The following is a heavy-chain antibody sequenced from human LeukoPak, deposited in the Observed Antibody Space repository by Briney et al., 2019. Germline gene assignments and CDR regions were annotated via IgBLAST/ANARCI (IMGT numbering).Heavy chain of an antibody. CDR3: ARDKQQLVLHWFDP. Sequence: SETLSLTCSVSGGSISGFYWSWIRQPAGKGLEWIGRIYTSGSTNYNPSLKSRVTMSVDTSKNQFSLKLSSVTAADTAVYYCARDKQQLVLHWFDPWGQGTLVTVSS. CDR2: IYTSGST. CDR1: GGSISGFY. V-gene: IGHV4-4*07. D-gene: IGHD6-13*01. J-gene: IGHJ5*02.